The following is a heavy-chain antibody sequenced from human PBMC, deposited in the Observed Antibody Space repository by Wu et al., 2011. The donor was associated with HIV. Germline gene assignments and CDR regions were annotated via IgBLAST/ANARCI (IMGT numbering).Heavy chain of an antibody. Sequence: SVKVSCKASGYSFYQFMVSPGCDRPLDKGLSGWDGSALTMVTQTMHRSSRAESQFTADKSTSTAYMELSSLRSEDTAVYYCARDPAAYCGSTTCPFDYWGQGTLVTVSS. V-gene: IGHV1-18*01. D-gene: IGHD2-2*01. CDR2: SALTMVT. J-gene: IGHJ4*02. CDR3: ARDPAAYCGSTTCPFDY. CDR1: GYSFYQFMV.